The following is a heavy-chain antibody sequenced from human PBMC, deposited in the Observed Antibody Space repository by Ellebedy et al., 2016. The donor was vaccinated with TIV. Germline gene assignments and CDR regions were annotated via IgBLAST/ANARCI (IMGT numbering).Heavy chain of an antibody. CDR1: GFTFNSYA. CDR2: ISYDGTSR. V-gene: IGHV3-30*01. D-gene: IGHD7-27*01. Sequence: GESLKISCAASGFTFNSYAMYWVRQAPGKGLEWVAVISYDGTSRYYAESVKGRFTISRDNSERTLYLQMKSLRAEDTAVYYCARESWGYFPHWGQGTLVTVSS. CDR3: ARESWGYFPH. J-gene: IGHJ1*01.